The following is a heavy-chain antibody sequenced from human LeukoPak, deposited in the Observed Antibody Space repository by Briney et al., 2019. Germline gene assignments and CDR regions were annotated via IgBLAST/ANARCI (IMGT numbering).Heavy chain of an antibody. CDR1: GGTFSSYA. V-gene: IGHV1-69*04. CDR2: IIPILGIA. Sequence: SVKVSCKASGGTFSSYAISWVRQAPGQGLEWMGRIIPILGIANYAQKFQGRVTITADKSTSTAYMELSSLRSEDTAVYYCARSRSTQYYYYYYGMDVWGQGTTVTVSS. CDR3: ARSRSTQYYYYYYGMDV. J-gene: IGHJ6*02.